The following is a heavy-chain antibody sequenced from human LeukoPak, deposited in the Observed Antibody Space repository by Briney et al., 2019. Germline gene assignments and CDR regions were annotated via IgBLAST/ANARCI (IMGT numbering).Heavy chain of an antibody. V-gene: IGHV1-2*02. CDR2: INPNSGGT. D-gene: IGHD1-26*01. CDR1: GYTFTGYY. CDR3: ARVSAKWELLQYAFDI. Sequence: GASVKVSCKASGYTFTGYYMHWVRQAPGQGLEWMGWINPNSGGTNYAQKFQGRVTMTRDTSISTANMELSRLRSDDTAVYYCARVSAKWELLQYAFDIWGQGTMVTVSS. J-gene: IGHJ3*02.